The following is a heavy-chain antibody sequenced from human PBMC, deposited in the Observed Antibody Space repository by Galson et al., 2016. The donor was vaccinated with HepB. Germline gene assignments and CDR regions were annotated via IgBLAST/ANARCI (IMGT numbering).Heavy chain of an antibody. Sequence: SLRLSCAASGFTFSGYWMTWVRQAPGKGLEWVANIKQDGSEKNYVDSVKGRFTISRDNSKNTLYLQMNSLRAEDTAVYSGAKGTDPYGDYGWFDPRGQGTLFPVSS. CDR1: GFTFSGYW. J-gene: IGHJ5*02. V-gene: IGHV3-7*01. CDR3: AKGTDPYGDYGWFDP. D-gene: IGHD4-17*01. CDR2: IKQDGSEK.